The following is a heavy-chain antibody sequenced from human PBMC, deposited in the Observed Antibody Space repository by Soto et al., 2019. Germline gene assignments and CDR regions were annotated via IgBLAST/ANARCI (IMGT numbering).Heavy chain of an antibody. D-gene: IGHD3-16*02. CDR3: AKDLLMITFGGVIAHFDC. J-gene: IGHJ4*02. V-gene: IGHV3-23*01. Sequence: GGSLRLSCAASGFTFSYYAMSWVRQAPGKGLEWVSGISGGGDSTYYADSVKGRFTISRDNSKNTLYLQMNSLTAEDTAVYYCAKDLLMITFGGVIAHFDCWGQGTLVTVPS. CDR2: ISGGGDST. CDR1: GFTFSYYA.